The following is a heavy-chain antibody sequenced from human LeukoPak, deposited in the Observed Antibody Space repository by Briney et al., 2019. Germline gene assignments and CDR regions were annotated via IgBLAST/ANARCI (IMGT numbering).Heavy chain of an antibody. J-gene: IGHJ4*02. Sequence: ASVKVSCKVSGYTLTDLSMHWVRQAPGIGLEWMGGSDPEDGETFYAQKFRGRITMTEDASADTAYMELNSLRSEDTAVYYCATVKSYYYDRGGFHFDDWGQGTLVTVSS. D-gene: IGHD3-22*01. V-gene: IGHV1-24*01. CDR2: SDPEDGET. CDR3: ATVKSYYYDRGGFHFDD. CDR1: GYTLTDLS.